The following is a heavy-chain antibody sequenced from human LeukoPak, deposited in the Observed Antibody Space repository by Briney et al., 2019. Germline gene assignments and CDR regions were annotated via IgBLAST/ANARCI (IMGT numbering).Heavy chain of an antibody. V-gene: IGHV1-2*02. Sequence: ASVKVSCKASGYTFTGYYIHWVRQAPGQGLEWMGWINPNSGGTNSAQKFQGGVTMTRDTSISTAYMELTRLRSDDTAVYYCARDRGDGGYEFDYWGQGTLVTVSS. CDR1: GYTFTGYY. CDR2: INPNSGGT. CDR3: ARDRGDGGYEFDY. D-gene: IGHD5-12*01. J-gene: IGHJ4*02.